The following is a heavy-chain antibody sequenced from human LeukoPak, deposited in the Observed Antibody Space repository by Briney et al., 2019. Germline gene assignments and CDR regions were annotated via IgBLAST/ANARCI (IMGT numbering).Heavy chain of an antibody. Sequence: KPSETLSLTRTVSGGSISSYYWSWIRQPPGKGLEWIGYIYYSGSTNYNPSLKSRVTILVDTSKNQFSLKLSSVTAADTAVYYCARGLGVWFGAKLSRAYYFDYWGQGTLVTVSS. CDR3: ARGLGVWFGAKLSRAYYFDY. D-gene: IGHD3-10*01. J-gene: IGHJ4*02. V-gene: IGHV4-59*01. CDR2: IYYSGST. CDR1: GGSISSYY.